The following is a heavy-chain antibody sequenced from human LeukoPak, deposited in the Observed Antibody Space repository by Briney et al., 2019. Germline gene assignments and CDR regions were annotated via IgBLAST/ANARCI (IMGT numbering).Heavy chain of an antibody. V-gene: IGHV4-59*08. J-gene: IGHJ3*02. CDR2: IYYSGST. D-gene: IGHD2-2*01. CDR1: GGSISSYY. Sequence: SETLSLTCTVSGGSISSYYWNWMRQPPGKGLEWIGYIYYSGSTNYNPSLKSRVTISVDTSKNQFSLKLSSMTAADTAVYYCARGRIGYCGSTSCPGTFDIWGQGTMVTVSS. CDR3: ARGRIGYCGSTSCPGTFDI.